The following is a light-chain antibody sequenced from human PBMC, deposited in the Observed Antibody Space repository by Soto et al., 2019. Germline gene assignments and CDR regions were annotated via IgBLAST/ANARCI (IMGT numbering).Light chain of an antibody. CDR2: VAS. J-gene: IGKJ5*01. CDR1: QSVSSN. V-gene: IGKV3D-15*01. Sequence: EIVMTQSPATLSVSPGERATLSCRASQSVSSNLAWYQQKPGQAPRLLIYVASTRATGIPARFSGSGSGTEFTLTISSLQSEDFAVYYCQQYNNWSITFGQGTRLEIK. CDR3: QQYNNWSIT.